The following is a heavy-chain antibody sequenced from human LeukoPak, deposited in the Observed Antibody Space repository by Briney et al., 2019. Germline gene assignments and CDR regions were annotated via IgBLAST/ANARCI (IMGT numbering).Heavy chain of an antibody. Sequence: PGRSLRLSCVASGMNFEKYAMHWVRQRPGKGLEWVAVISADGRADHADSVKGRFTVSRDNSKESLFLDMSSLRDEDSALYYCATWAFYHGLDVWGQGTTVIVSS. CDR2: ISADGRA. CDR3: ATWAFYHGLDV. CDR1: GMNFEKYA. J-gene: IGHJ6*02. D-gene: IGHD1-26*01. V-gene: IGHV3-43*02.